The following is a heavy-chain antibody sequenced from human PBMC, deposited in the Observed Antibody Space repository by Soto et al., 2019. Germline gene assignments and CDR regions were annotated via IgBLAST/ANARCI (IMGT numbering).Heavy chain of an antibody. CDR1: CYPFSSFG. D-gene: IGHD4-17*01. V-gene: IGHV1-18*01. Sequence: GASVKVSCKASCYPFSSFGISWVRQAPGQGLEWKGWISAYNGNTNYAQKLQGRVTMTTDTSTSTAYMELRSLRSDYTAVYYCARDWGDYVGYYMDDWGQGTMVTVSS. CDR2: ISAYNGNT. J-gene: IGHJ4*02. CDR3: ARDWGDYVGYYMDD.